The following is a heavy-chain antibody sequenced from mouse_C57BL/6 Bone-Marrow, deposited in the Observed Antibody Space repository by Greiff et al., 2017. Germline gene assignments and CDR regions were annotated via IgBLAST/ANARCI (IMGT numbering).Heavy chain of an antibody. CDR3: AREGGRGSLDY. CDR1: GYTFTSYW. V-gene: IGHV1-52*01. Sequence: VQLQQPGAELVRPGSSVKLSCKASGYTFTSYWMHWVKQRPIQGLEWIGNIDPSDSETHYNQKFKDKATLTVDKSSSTAYMQLSSLTSEDSAVYYCAREGGRGSLDYWGQGTTLTVSS. CDR2: IDPSDSET. J-gene: IGHJ2*01.